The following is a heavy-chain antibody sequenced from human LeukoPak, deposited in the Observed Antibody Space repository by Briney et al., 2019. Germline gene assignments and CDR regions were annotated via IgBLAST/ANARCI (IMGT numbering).Heavy chain of an antibody. CDR1: VFTFSIYS. Sequence: RGSLRLSCAASVFTFSIYSMNWVRQAPGKGVEWVSSISSSSSYIYYADSVKGRFTISRDSAKNSLYLQMNSLRAEATAVYYCARYLGYCSSTSCYAGSIDYWGQGTLVTVSS. J-gene: IGHJ4*02. CDR3: ARYLGYCSSTSCYAGSIDY. V-gene: IGHV3-21*01. CDR2: ISSSSSYI. D-gene: IGHD2-2*01.